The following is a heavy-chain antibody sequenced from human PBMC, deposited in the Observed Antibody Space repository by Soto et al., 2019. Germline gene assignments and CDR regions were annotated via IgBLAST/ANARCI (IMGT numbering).Heavy chain of an antibody. CDR1: GGSISSSSYY. Sequence: SETLSLTCTVSGGSISSSSYYWGWIRQPPGKGLEWIGSIYYSGSTYYNPSLKSRVTISVDTSKNQFSLKLSSVTAADTAVYYCARQGLRGYYDSSGYYYFDYWGQGTLVTVSS. CDR3: ARQGLRGYYDSSGYYYFDY. V-gene: IGHV4-39*01. J-gene: IGHJ4*02. CDR2: IYYSGST. D-gene: IGHD3-22*01.